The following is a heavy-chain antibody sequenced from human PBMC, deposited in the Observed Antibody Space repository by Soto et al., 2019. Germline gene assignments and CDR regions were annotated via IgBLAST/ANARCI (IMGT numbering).Heavy chain of an antibody. CDR1: GFTVGDYD. CDR3: SRGEDYYGSPVMDV. CDR2: GGSKGYVGAT. J-gene: IGHJ6*02. D-gene: IGHD3-10*01. V-gene: IGHV3-49*01. Sequence: SLGLSCTASGFTVGDYDMSWIRQAPGNGLRWVGGGGSKGYVGATEFAASVKGRFTISRDGYISIADVQMNSLKTEETAVYYCSRGEDYYGSPVMDVWGQGTTVTVSS.